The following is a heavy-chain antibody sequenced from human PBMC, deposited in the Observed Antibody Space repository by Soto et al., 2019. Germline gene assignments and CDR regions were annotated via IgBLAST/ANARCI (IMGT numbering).Heavy chain of an antibody. CDR3: ARVFYDSGGYFYDY. V-gene: IGHV3-64*02. J-gene: IGHJ4*02. CDR2: LNRDGSIT. D-gene: IGHD3-22*01. Sequence: GESLKISCAGSGFTFSTYGMHWVRQAPGKGLEYVASLNRDGSITYYVDSVKGRFTISRDNSKNTLYLQMESLRAEDMAVYYCARVFYDSGGYFYDYWGQGALVTVSS. CDR1: GFTFSTYG.